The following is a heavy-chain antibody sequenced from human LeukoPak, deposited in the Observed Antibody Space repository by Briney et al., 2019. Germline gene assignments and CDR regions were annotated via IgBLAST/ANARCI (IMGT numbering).Heavy chain of an antibody. CDR2: INWNGGST. D-gene: IGHD3-3*01. Sequence: GGSLRLSCAASGFTFDDYGMSWVRQAPGKGLEWVSGINWNGGSTGYADSVKGRFTISRDNAKNSLYLQMNSLRAEDKAVYYCASPGRMGSGYFIYPWYFDYWGQGTLVTVSS. V-gene: IGHV3-20*04. CDR1: GFTFDDYG. J-gene: IGHJ4*02. CDR3: ASPGRMGSGYFIYPWYFDY.